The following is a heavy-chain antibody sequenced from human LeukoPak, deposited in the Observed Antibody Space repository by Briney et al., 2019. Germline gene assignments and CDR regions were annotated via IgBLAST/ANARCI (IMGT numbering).Heavy chain of an antibody. CDR2: IKLDGSDK. V-gene: IGHV3-7*01. D-gene: IGHD1-26*01. CDR1: GFTFTNYW. Sequence: GGSLRLSCAASGFTFTNYWMSWVRQAPGKGLEWVAHIKLDGSDKYYVDSVKGRFTNSRDNAKNSLYLQMNSLRAEDTAVYYCARGGSYPDHWGQGTLVTVSS. CDR3: ARGGSYPDH. J-gene: IGHJ4*02.